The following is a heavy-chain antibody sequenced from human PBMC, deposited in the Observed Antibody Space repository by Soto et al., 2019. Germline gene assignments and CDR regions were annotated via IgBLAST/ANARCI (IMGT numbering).Heavy chain of an antibody. J-gene: IGHJ4*02. D-gene: IGHD1-1*01. Sequence: ASVKVSCKASGYTFASYDINWVRQATGQGLEWMGWMNPNSGNTGYAQKFQGRVTMTRNTSISTAYMELSSLRSEDTAVYYCARDRNTWIAMMGYWGQGTLVTVSS. CDR1: GYTFASYD. V-gene: IGHV1-8*01. CDR2: MNPNSGNT. CDR3: ARDRNTWIAMMGY.